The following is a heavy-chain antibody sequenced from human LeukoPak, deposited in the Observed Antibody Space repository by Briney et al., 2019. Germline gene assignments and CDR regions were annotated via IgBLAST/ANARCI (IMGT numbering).Heavy chain of an antibody. CDR2: IIPIFGIA. Sequence: ASVKVSCKASGGTFSSYAISWVRQAPGQGLEWMGRIIPIFGIANYAQKFQGRVTITADKSTSTAYMELSSLRSEDTAVYYCARGAKRRNWFDPWGQGTLVTVSS. CDR3: ARGAKRRNWFDP. V-gene: IGHV1-69*04. CDR1: GGTFSSYA. J-gene: IGHJ5*02.